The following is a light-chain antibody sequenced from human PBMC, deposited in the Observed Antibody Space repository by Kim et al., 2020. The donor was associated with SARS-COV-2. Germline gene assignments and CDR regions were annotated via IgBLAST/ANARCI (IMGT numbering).Light chain of an antibody. CDR2: KDS. CDR3: QSADSSGTYEV. Sequence: PGQTARITCSGDALPKQYAYWYQQKPGQAPVLVIYKDSERPSGIPERFSGSSSGTTVALTISGVQAEDEADYYCQSADSSGTYEVFGGGTKLTVL. J-gene: IGLJ2*01. V-gene: IGLV3-25*03. CDR1: ALPKQY.